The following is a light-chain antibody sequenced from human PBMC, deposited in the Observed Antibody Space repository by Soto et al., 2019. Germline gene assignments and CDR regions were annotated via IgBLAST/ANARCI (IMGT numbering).Light chain of an antibody. CDR1: NSDVGAYNY. Sequence: QSALTQPASVSGSPGQSITISCTGTNSDVGAYNYVSWYQQYPGKAPKLLISEVTNRPSGVSNRFSGSKSGNTASLTISGLQAEDEAHYYCSSYTTNSPPVVFGGGTKVTV. J-gene: IGLJ2*01. CDR3: SSYTTNSPPVV. V-gene: IGLV2-14*01. CDR2: EVT.